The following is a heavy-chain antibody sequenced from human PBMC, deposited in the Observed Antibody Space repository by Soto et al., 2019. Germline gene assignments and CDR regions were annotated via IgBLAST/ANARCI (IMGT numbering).Heavy chain of an antibody. J-gene: IGHJ4*02. CDR3: ARDVRGSYFDY. D-gene: IGHD3-16*01. CDR1: GGSISRGDYY. V-gene: IGHV4-30-4*01. Sequence: QVQLQESGPGLVKPSQTLSLTCTVSGGSISRGDYYWLWIRQPPGKGLEWIGYIYYSGSTYYNPSLMRRVIISVETSKNQFSLKLSSVTAADTAVYYCARDVRGSYFDYWGQGTLVTVSS. CDR2: IYYSGST.